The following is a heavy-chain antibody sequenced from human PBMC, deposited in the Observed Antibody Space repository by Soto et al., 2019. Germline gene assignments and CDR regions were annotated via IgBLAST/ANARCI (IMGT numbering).Heavy chain of an antibody. Sequence: EVQLVEPGGGLVQPGGSLRLSCVASGIPVSSNYMTWVRQAPGKGLEWVSVLHSGGDTYYANSVKGRFTISRHDSTNTLFLQMNCLTPEDTAVYYCARDGPDYYASRMDVWGQGTTVTVSS. CDR3: ARDGPDYYASRMDV. CDR1: GIPVSSNY. J-gene: IGHJ6*02. D-gene: IGHD3-10*01. V-gene: IGHV3-53*04. CDR2: LHSGGDT.